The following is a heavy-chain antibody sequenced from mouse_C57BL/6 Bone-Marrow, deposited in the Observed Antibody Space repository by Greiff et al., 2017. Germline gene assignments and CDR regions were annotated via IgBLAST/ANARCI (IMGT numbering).Heavy chain of an antibody. D-gene: IGHD1-1*01. CDR1: GYTFTSYW. CDR2: IYPGSGST. V-gene: IGHV1-55*01. CDR3: ARGSTTVVAYWYLDV. Sequence: QVQLQQPGAELVKPGASVKMSCKASGYTFTSYWITWVKQRPGQGLEWIGDIYPGSGSTNYNEKFKSKATLTVDTSSSTAYMQLSSLTSVDSAVYDGARGSTTVVAYWYLDVWGTGTTVTVSS. J-gene: IGHJ1*03.